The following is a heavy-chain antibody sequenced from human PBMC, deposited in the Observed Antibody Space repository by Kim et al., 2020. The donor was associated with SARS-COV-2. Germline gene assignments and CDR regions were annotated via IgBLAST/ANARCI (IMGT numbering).Heavy chain of an antibody. D-gene: IGHD7-27*01. Sequence: SETLSLTCTVSGGSISSYYWSWIRQPPGKGLEWIGYIYYSGSTNYNPSLKSRVTISVDTSKNQFSLKLSSVTAADTAVYYCARTAFGVHWGRSYWYFDLWGRGTLVTVSS. V-gene: IGHV4-59*08. J-gene: IGHJ2*01. CDR2: IYYSGST. CDR1: GGSISSYY. CDR3: ARTAFGVHWGRSYWYFDL.